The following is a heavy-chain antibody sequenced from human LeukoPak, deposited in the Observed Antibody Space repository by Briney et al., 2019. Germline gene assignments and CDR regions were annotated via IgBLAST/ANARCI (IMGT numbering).Heavy chain of an antibody. CDR1: GGSFSGYY. J-gene: IGHJ3*02. CDR2: INHSGST. CDR3: ARGGCSSTSCYTRRAFDI. D-gene: IGHD2-2*02. V-gene: IGHV4-34*01. Sequence: PSETLSLTCAVYGGSFSGYYWSWIRQPPGKGLEWIGEINHSGSTNYNPSLKSRVTMSVDTSKNQFSLKLSSVTAADTAVYYCARGGCSSTSCYTRRAFDIWGQGTMVTVSS.